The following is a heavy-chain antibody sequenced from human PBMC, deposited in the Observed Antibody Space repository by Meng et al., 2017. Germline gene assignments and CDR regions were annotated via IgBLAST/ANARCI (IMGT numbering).Heavy chain of an antibody. CDR3: VRYESLWTPLDY. J-gene: IGHJ4*02. V-gene: IGHV3-66*02. CDR1: GITLSSNY. D-gene: IGHD5-18*01. Sequence: GESLKISCAGSGITLSSNYMNWVRQAPGKGLEWVSVIHSGGRTDYIDSVRGRFTISRDNSKNTVYLQMNSLRAEDTAVYYCVRYESLWTPLDYWGQGTLVTVSS. CDR2: IHSGGRT.